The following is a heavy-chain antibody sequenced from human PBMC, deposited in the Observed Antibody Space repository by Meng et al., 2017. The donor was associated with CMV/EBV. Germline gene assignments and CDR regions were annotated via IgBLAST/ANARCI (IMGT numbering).Heavy chain of an antibody. CDR3: ARGMRDCSSTSCYRTGEYFQH. CDR1: SKA. Sequence: SKASSWVRQAPGQGLEWMGGIIPIFGTANYAQKFQGRVTITTDESTSTAYMELSSLRSEDTAVYYCARGMRDCSSTSCYRTGEYFQHWGQGTLVTVSS. D-gene: IGHD2-2*01. V-gene: IGHV1-69*05. CDR2: IIPIFGTA. J-gene: IGHJ1*01.